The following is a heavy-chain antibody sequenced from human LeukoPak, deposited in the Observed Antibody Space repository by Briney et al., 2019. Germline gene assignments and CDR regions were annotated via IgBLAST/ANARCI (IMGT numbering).Heavy chain of an antibody. J-gene: IGHJ4*02. D-gene: IGHD6-13*01. V-gene: IGHV4-34*01. CDR2: INHSGST. Sequence: PSETLSLTCAVYGGSFSGYYWSWIRQPPGKGLEWIGEINHSGSTNYNPSLKSRVTISVDTSENQFTLKLSSVTAADTAVYYCARGCIAAVPYYFDYWGQGTLVTVSS. CDR3: ARGCIAAVPYYFDY. CDR1: GGSFSGYY.